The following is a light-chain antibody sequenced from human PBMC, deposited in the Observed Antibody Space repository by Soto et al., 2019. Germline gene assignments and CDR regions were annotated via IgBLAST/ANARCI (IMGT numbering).Light chain of an antibody. CDR1: SSDVGSYNL. CDR2: EGS. J-gene: IGLJ2*01. Sequence: QSVLTQPASVSGSPGQSITISCTGTSSDVGSYNLVSWYQQHPGKAPKLMIYEGSKRPSGVSNRFSGSKSGNTASLTISGLQVEDEADYYCCSYAGSVVFGGGTQLTVL. CDR3: CSYAGSVV. V-gene: IGLV2-23*01.